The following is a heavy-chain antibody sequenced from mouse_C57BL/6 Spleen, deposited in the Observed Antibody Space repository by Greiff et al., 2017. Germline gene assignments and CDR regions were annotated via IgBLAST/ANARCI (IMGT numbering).Heavy chain of an antibody. Sequence: EVQLQQPGAELVKPGASVKVSCKASGYTFTDYYMNWVKQSHGKSLEWIGVINPYNGGTSYNQKFKGKATLTVDKSSSTAYMELNSLTSEDSAVYYCARRDYYFDYWGQGTTLTVSS. CDR2: INPYNGGT. V-gene: IGHV1-19*01. CDR1: GYTFTDYY. CDR3: ARRDYYFDY. J-gene: IGHJ2*01.